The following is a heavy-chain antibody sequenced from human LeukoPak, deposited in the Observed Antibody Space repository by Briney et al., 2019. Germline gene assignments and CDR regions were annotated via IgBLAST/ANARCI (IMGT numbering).Heavy chain of an antibody. CDR3: ARDSRAGRGYSGNFDY. D-gene: IGHD5-12*01. CDR1: GFIFSNYD. V-gene: IGHV3-48*01. Sequence: GGSLRLSCAASGFIFSNYDMNWVRQAPGKGLEWVSYISYSSRTIYNADSVKGRFTISRDNSKNTLYLQMNSLRAEDTAVYYCARDSRAGRGYSGNFDYWGQGTLVTVSS. CDR2: ISYSSRTI. J-gene: IGHJ4*02.